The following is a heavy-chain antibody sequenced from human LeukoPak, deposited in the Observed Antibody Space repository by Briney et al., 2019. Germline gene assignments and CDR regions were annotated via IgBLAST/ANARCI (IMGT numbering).Heavy chain of an antibody. CDR1: GGSISSYY. J-gene: IGHJ3*02. CDR3: AREGYSSSWYGSGGNAFDI. V-gene: IGHV4-4*07. D-gene: IGHD6-13*01. Sequence: SETLSLTCTVSGGSISSYYWSWIRQPAGKGLEWIGCIYTSGSTNYNPSLKSRVTMSVDTSKNQFSLKLSSVTAADTAVYYCAREGYSSSWYGSGGNAFDIWGQGTMVTVSS. CDR2: IYTSGST.